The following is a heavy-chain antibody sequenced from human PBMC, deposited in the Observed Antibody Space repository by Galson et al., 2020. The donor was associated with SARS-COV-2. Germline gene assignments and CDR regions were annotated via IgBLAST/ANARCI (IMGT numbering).Heavy chain of an antibody. CDR3: ARQVGYCSSTSCYRSYYYYYYGMDV. Sequence: SETLSLTCAVYGGSFSGYYWSWIRQPPGKGLEWIGEINHSGSTNYNPSLKSRVTISVDTSKNQFSLKLSSVTAADTAVYYCARQVGYCSSTSCYRSYYYYYYGMDVWCQGTTVTVSS. J-gene: IGHJ6*02. CDR1: GGSFSGYY. V-gene: IGHV4-34*01. D-gene: IGHD2-2*02. CDR2: INHSGST.